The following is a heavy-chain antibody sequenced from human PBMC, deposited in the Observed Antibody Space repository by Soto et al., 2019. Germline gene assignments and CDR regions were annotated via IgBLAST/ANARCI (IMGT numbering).Heavy chain of an antibody. D-gene: IGHD1-1*01. CDR2: IYYNGNT. CDR3: ARQGPLSNNWNQLDY. V-gene: IGHV4-39*01. Sequence: SETLSLTCTVSGGSISSSPYYWGLIRQPPGKGLEWIGNIYYNGNTFYNPSLKSRVTISVDTSKNQFSLKLSSVTAADTAVYYCARQGPLSNNWNQLDYWGQGTLVTVSS. J-gene: IGHJ4*02. CDR1: GGSISSSPYY.